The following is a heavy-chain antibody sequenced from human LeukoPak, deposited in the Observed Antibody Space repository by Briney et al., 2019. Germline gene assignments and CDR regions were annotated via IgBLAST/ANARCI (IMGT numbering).Heavy chain of an antibody. D-gene: IGHD3-9*01. CDR1: GGSITGYY. CDR2: IHYTGAT. V-gene: IGHV4-34*01. J-gene: IGHJ4*02. CDR3: ARGNILSGYCFDF. Sequence: SETLSLTCAVYGGSITGYYWSWIRQPPGKGLEWVGEIHYTGATSYNPSLKSRATISIDTSKNQVSLKLSSVTAADTAVYYCARGNILSGYCFDFWGQGALVAVSS.